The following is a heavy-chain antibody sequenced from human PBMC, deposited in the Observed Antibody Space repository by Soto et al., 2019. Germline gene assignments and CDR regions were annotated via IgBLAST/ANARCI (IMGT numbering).Heavy chain of an antibody. V-gene: IGHV1-8*01. D-gene: IGHD2-15*01. CDR3: AILVECSGGSCYEVFDY. J-gene: IGHJ4*02. Sequence: QVPLLQSGAELKKPGASVKVSCKASGYTFTSYDINWVRQATGQGLDWMGWMNPNSGNTGYAQKFQGRGTMTRNTYISTAYMELSSLRYEDTAVYYCAILVECSGGSCYEVFDYWGQGTLVTVSS. CDR1: GYTFTSYD. CDR2: MNPNSGNT.